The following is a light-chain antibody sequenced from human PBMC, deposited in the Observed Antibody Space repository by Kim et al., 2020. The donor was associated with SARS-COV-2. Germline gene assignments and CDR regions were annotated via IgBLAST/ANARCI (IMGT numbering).Light chain of an antibody. Sequence: TSNLAWYQQKPGQSPRLLIFAASSRATDIPARFSGSGSGTHFTLTISSLQSEDSAIYYCQQYHDWPPLTFGGGTKVDIK. V-gene: IGKV3-15*01. CDR3: QQYHDWPPLT. CDR1: TSN. J-gene: IGKJ4*01. CDR2: AAS.